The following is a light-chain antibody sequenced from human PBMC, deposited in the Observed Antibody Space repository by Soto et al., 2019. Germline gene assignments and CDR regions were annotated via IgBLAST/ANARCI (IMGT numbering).Light chain of an antibody. V-gene: IGKV3-20*01. Sequence: EIVLTQSPGTLSLSPGERATLSCRATQSVSSSYLAWYQHKPGQAPRLLIYGASSRATGIPDRFSGSGSGTDFTLTISRLEPEDFAVYYCQQYNNSPPLPFGGGTKVEIK. CDR3: QQYNNSPPLP. J-gene: IGKJ4*01. CDR2: GAS. CDR1: QSVSSSY.